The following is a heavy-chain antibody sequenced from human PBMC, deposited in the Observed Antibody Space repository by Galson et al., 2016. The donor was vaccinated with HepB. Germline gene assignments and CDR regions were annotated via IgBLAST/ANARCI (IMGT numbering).Heavy chain of an antibody. J-gene: IGHJ4*02. CDR3: ARGALLRYY. D-gene: IGHD2-15*01. CDR1: GFTFSTNW. V-gene: IGHV3-7*01. CDR2: IKQDGSEK. Sequence: SLRLSCAASGFTFSTNWMSWVRRAPGKGLEWVANIKQDGSEKYYVDSVKGRFTVSRDNAKSSLYLQMDSLRAEDTAVYYCARGALLRYYWGQGIQDTVSS.